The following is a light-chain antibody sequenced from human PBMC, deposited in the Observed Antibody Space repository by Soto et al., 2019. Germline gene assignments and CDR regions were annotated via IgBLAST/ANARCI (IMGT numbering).Light chain of an antibody. CDR3: QQRSNWIT. V-gene: IGKV3-11*01. CDR1: QSVSSY. J-gene: IGKJ5*01. Sequence: EIVLTQSPATLSLPPGERATLSCRASQSVSSYLAWYQQKPGQAPRLLIYDASNRATGIPARFSGSGSGTDFPLTISSLEPEDFAVYYCQQRSNWITFGQGTRLEIK. CDR2: DAS.